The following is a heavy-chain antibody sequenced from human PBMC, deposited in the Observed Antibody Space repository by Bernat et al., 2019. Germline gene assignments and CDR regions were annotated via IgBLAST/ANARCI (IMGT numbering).Heavy chain of an antibody. V-gene: IGHV3-23*01. CDR3: ANPYSRGVVDLRGS. D-gene: IGHD2-15*01. Sequence: VVLLESGGGLVQPGGSLRLSCAASGLTFRSYAMNWVRQAPGKGLEWVSGITASGDTYYADSVKGRFTISRDNSKNTLYLQMNSLRADDTAVYYCANPYSRGVVDLRGSWGQGTLVTVSS. CDR2: ITASGDT. J-gene: IGHJ5*02. CDR1: GLTFRSYA.